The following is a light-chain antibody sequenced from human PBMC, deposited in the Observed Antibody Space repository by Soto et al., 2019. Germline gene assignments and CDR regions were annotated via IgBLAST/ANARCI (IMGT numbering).Light chain of an antibody. J-gene: IGKJ5*01. Sequence: ENRLTQSAGTLSLSPGERAPLSCRASQSLSNNIYLAWYQQKPGQAPRLLIYGASTRATGIPARFSGSGSGTEFTLTISRLEPEDFAVYYCQQHGTSPITFGQGTRLEIK. CDR3: QQHGTSPIT. CDR1: QSLSNNIY. CDR2: GAS. V-gene: IGKV3-20*01.